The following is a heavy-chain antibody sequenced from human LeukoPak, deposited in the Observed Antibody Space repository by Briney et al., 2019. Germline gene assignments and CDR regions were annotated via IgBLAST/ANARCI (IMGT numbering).Heavy chain of an antibody. CDR2: ISYDGSNK. Sequence: GGSLRLSCAASGFTFSSYAMHWVRQAPGKGLEWVAVISYDGSNKYYADSVKGRFTISRDNSKNTLYLQMNSLRAEDTAVYYCAREPQRNDVFDFWGQGKMVTV. V-gene: IGHV3-30*04. CDR1: GFTFSSYA. CDR3: AREPQRNDVFDF. J-gene: IGHJ3*01.